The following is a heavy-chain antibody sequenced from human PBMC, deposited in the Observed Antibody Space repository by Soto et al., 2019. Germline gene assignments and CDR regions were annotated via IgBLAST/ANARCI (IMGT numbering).Heavy chain of an antibody. CDR3: ALVATARNYYFDY. CDR1: GGSISSSSYY. D-gene: IGHD5-12*01. Sequence: KPSETLSLTCTVSGGSISSSSYYWGWIRQPPGKGLEWIGSIYYSGSTHYNPSLKSRVTISVDTSKNQFSLKLSSVTAADTAVYYCALVATARNYYFDYWGQGTLVTVSS. J-gene: IGHJ4*02. V-gene: IGHV4-39*01. CDR2: IYYSGST.